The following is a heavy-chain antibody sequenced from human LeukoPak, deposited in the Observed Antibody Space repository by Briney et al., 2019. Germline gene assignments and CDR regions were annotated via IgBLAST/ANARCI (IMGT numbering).Heavy chain of an antibody. CDR2: ISRNGPT. CDR1: GFTLGTHD. D-gene: IGHD2-2*03. CDR3: AKGGYFNFEN. J-gene: IGHJ3*02. Sequence: GGSLRLSCAASGFTLGTHDMQWVRQAPGKGLEWVSGISRNGPTYYSDSVRGRFTISRDNSKDTLYLQMSSLRAEDTAVYYCAKGGYFNFENWGQGTVVSVSS. V-gene: IGHV3-23*01.